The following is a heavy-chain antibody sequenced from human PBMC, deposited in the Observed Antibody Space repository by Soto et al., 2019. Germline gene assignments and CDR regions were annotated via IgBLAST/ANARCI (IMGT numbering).Heavy chain of an antibody. V-gene: IGHV4-34*06. J-gene: IGHJ6*02. CDR3: LTQGFGPLHGLVDV. Sequence: PSQTLSLPCAVSGGSFSGYYCRWILQPPGKGLEWIGEITHSGSTSYNPSLKSRLIISVDTSQNQVSLKLASVTAADTAVYYCLTQGFGPLHGLVDVSGQGTTVTVSS. CDR1: GGSFSGYY. CDR2: ITHSGST. D-gene: IGHD3-10*01.